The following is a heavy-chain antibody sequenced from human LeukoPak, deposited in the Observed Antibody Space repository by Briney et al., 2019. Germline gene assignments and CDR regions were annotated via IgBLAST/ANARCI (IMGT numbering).Heavy chain of an antibody. CDR3: ARDQGKEGATYGY. J-gene: IGHJ4*02. V-gene: IGHV3-21*01. CDR1: GFTFSSYS. CDR2: ISSSSSYI. Sequence: GGSLRLSCAASGFTFSSYSMNWVRQAPGKGLEWVSSISSSSSYIYYADSVKGRFTISRDNAKNSLYLQMNSLRAEDTAVYYCARDQGKEGATYGYWGQGTLVTVSS. D-gene: IGHD1-26*01.